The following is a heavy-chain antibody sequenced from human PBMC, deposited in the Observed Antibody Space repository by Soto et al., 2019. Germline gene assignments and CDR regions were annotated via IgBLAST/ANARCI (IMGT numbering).Heavy chain of an antibody. CDR1: GASLNNYY. Sequence: SETLSLICNVSGASLNNYYWSWARQPAGKGLEWVGRIYTSGSTNYNPSLESRVTMSVDTSKNQFSLKLSSVTAADTAVYYCARGSLAPDYWGHGTLVTVSS. J-gene: IGHJ4*01. V-gene: IGHV4-4*07. D-gene: IGHD1-26*01. CDR2: IYTSGST. CDR3: ARGSLAPDY.